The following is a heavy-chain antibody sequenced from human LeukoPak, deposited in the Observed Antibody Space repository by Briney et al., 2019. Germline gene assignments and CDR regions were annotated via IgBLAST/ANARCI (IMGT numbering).Heavy chain of an antibody. J-gene: IGHJ4*02. D-gene: IGHD1-1*01. V-gene: IGHV3-23*01. CDR1: GFSFSNFA. CDR3: AARYNGLSYSSY. CDR2: IRESGDMT. Sequence: GGSLRLSCAASGFSFSNFAMTWVRQAPGKGLEWVSRIRESGDMTDYTDSVKGRLTISRDNSKNTLYLQMNSLTAEDTAVYYCAARYNGLSYSSYWGQGTLVTVSS.